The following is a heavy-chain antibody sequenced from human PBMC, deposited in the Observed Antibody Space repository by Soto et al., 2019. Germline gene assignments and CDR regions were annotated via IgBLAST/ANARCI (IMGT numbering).Heavy chain of an antibody. CDR2: IYHSGST. CDR1: GGSIRSSNW. CDR3: VTYYYDSSRYYGDY. J-gene: IGHJ4*02. D-gene: IGHD3-22*01. Sequence: QVQLQESGPGLVKPSGTLSLTCAVSGGSIRSSNWWSWVRQPPGKGLEWIGEIYHSGSTNYNPSLKSRVTISVDKSKNQFSLKLSSVTAADTAVYYCVTYYYDSSRYYGDYWGQGTLVIVSS. V-gene: IGHV4-4*02.